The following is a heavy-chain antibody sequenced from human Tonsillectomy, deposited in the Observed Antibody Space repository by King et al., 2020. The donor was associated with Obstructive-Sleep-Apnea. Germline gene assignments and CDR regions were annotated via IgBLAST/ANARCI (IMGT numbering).Heavy chain of an antibody. D-gene: IGHD5/OR15-5a*01. V-gene: IGHV4-39*07. CDR2: IYYSGST. CDR3: ARGLGD. Sequence: QLQESGPGLVKPSETLSLTCTVSGDSISTSTYSWDWIRQPPGKGLEWVWTIYYSGSTYYNPSLRGRVTISVDTSKNHFSLNLSSLTAADTAVYFCARGLGDWGQGVLVTVSS. J-gene: IGHJ4*02. CDR1: GDSISTSTYS.